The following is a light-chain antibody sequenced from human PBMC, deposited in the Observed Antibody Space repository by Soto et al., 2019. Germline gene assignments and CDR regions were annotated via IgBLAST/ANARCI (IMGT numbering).Light chain of an antibody. J-gene: IGKJ1*01. CDR2: GAS. CDR3: QQHGTT. Sequence: EIVLTQSPVTLSLSRWEKATLSCRASQSLSNSELAWYQQNTGQAPRLLIYGASSRATGIPDRCGGSGSGTDFSLTISRLEPEDSAVYYCQQHGTTFGQGTKVDI. CDR1: QSLSNSE. V-gene: IGKV3-20*01.